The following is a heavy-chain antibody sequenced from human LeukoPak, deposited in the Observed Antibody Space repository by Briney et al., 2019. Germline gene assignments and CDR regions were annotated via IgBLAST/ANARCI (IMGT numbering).Heavy chain of an antibody. Sequence: GASVKVSCRASENTFTSYDINGVGQAPGQGLKWMEWMNPNSGNTGYAQKFQGRVTMTRNTSISTAYMELSSLRSEDTAVYYCARAFYDYVWGSYLPWGQGTLVTVSS. J-gene: IGHJ5*02. CDR3: ARAFYDYVWGSYLP. CDR1: ENTFTSYD. D-gene: IGHD3-16*02. CDR2: MNPNSGNT. V-gene: IGHV1-8*01.